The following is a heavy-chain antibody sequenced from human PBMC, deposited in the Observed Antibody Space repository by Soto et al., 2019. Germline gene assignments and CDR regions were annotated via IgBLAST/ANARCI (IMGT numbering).Heavy chain of an antibody. CDR2: ISYSGST. D-gene: IGHD5-18*01. CDR1: GGCINNYF. V-gene: IGHV4-59*01. Sequence: PSETLSLTCTLSGGCINNYFWNWIRQSPGKGLEWIGYISYSGSTSYNPSLQSRVTISSDMSKNQFSLELSSVTAADTAVYYCARARQRDTGRGLDVWGQGTTVTVSS. J-gene: IGHJ6*02. CDR3: ARARQRDTGRGLDV.